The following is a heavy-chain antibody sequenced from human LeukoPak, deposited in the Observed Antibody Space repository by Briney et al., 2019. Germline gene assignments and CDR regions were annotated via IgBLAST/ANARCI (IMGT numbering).Heavy chain of an antibody. CDR1: GFTFSSYW. CDR3: ARSNWAGFEY. Sequence: GGSLRLSWPASGFTFSSYWISWVRQAPGDGLEWVDNIKQDVSEKNYVDSVKGRFTISRDNAKNKLYLEMNCLRAEDTGGNYCARSNWAGFEYWGQGTLDTVSS. D-gene: IGHD1-14*01. J-gene: IGHJ4*02. V-gene: IGHV3-7*03. CDR2: IKQDVSEK.